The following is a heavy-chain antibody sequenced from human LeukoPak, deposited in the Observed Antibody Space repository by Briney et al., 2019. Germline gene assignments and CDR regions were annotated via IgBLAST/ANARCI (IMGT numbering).Heavy chain of an antibody. V-gene: IGHV3-33*01. CDR1: GFTFSSYG. J-gene: IGHJ4*02. Sequence: PGGSLRLSCAASGFTFSSYGMHWVRQAPGKGLEWVAVIWYDGSNKYYADSVKGRFTISRDNSKNTLYLQMNSLRAEDTAVYYCARGGSCGATYFDYWGQGTLVTVSS. D-gene: IGHD6-13*01. CDR3: ARGGSCGATYFDY. CDR2: IWYDGSNK.